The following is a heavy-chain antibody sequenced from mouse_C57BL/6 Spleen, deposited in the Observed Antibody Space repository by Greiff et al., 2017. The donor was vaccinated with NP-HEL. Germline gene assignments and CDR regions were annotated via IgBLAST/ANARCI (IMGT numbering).Heavy chain of an antibody. Sequence: VKLMESGAELVKPGASVKISCKASGYTFTDYYINWVKQRPGQGLEWIGKIGPGSGSTYYNEKFKGKATLTADKSSSTAYMQLSSLTSEDSAVYFCASSYYDYDDYAMDYWGQGTSVTVSS. J-gene: IGHJ4*01. CDR2: IGPGSGST. CDR3: ASSYYDYDDYAMDY. D-gene: IGHD2-4*01. CDR1: GYTFTDYY. V-gene: IGHV1-77*01.